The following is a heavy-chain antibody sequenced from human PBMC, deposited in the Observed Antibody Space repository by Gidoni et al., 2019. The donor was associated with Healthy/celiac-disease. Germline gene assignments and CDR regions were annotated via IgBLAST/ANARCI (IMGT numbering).Heavy chain of an antibody. J-gene: IGHJ4*02. CDR2: GST. D-gene: IGHD5-18*01. V-gene: IGHV4-34*01. CDR3: ATGTAMVMD. Sequence: GSTNYNPSLKSRVTISVDTSKNQFSLKLSSVTAADTAVYYCATGTAMVMDWSQGTLVTVSS.